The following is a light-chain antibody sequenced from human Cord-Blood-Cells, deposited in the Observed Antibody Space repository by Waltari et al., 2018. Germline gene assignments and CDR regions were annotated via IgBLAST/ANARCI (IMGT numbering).Light chain of an antibody. CDR1: SSVVGGHNF. CDR3: SSYTSSSTRV. Sequence: QSALTQPASVSGSPGPSITISCTGTSSVVGGHNFVSCYQQHPCKAPKLMIYEVSNRPLGVSNRFSGSKSGNTASLTISGLQAEDEADYYCSSYTSSSTRVFGGGTKRTVL. CDR2: EVS. V-gene: IGLV2-14*01. J-gene: IGLJ3*02.